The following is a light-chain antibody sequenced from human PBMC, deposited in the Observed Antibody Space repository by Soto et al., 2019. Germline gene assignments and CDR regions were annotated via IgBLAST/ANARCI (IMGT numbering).Light chain of an antibody. J-gene: IGKJ1*01. V-gene: IGKV1-5*01. CDR3: LQYNSFRT. Sequence: DIKMTQSPSTLSASVGDRVTNTFRASQSISIWLAWYQQKPGKAPKVLIWDATSLQRGVPSRFSGSGSGTEFTLTISSLQPDDFATYYCLQYNSFRTFGQGTKVDIK. CDR2: DAT. CDR1: QSISIW.